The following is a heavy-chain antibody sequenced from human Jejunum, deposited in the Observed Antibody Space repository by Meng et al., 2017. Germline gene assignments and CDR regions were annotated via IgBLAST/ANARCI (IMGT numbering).Heavy chain of an antibody. CDR1: GFTSSDAW. Sequence: GESLKISCAASGFTSSDAWMTWVRQAPGKGLYYVGYIKSITDGGTTDYAAPVRGRFTISRDDSKNMVYLQMISLKTEDTAVYYCTAARGYRDGSDCWGQGTLVTVSS. CDR3: TAARGYRDGSDC. D-gene: IGHD5-18*01. V-gene: IGHV3-15*01. CDR2: IKSITDGGTT. J-gene: IGHJ4*02.